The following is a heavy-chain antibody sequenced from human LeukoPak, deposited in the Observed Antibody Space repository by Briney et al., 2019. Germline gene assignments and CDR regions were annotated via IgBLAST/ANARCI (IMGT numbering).Heavy chain of an antibody. CDR1: GFTFGDYA. J-gene: IGHJ2*01. Sequence: GGSLRLSCTASGFTFGDYAMSWVRQAPGKGLEWVGFIRSKAYGGTTEYAASVKGRFTISRDNAENSLFLQMNSLRVEDTAVYYCVRTHKIEGCSTSGDSCYSMYRHFDLWGRGSLVTVSS. D-gene: IGHD2-15*01. CDR3: VRTHKIEGCSTSGDSCYSMYRHFDL. CDR2: IRSKAYGGTT. V-gene: IGHV3-49*04.